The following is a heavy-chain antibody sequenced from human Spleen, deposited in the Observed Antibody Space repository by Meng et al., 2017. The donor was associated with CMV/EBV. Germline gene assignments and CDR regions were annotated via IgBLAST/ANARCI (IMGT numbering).Heavy chain of an antibody. D-gene: IGHD2/OR15-2a*01. CDR2: IKSKTDGGTT. CDR1: GFTFTNAW. J-gene: IGHJ4*02. Sequence: GGSPRLSCGASGFTFTNAWMTRAGQAPGRGLEWLGLIKSKTDGGTTDYDASVKGRFTISRDDSNNTLYLQMNSLKTEDTAVYYCATAPGFYASSPFDFWGQGTLVTVSS. CDR3: ATAPGFYASSPFDF. V-gene: IGHV3-15*07.